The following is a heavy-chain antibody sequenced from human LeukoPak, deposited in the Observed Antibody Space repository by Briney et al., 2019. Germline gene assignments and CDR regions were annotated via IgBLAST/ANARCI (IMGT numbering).Heavy chain of an antibody. CDR3: ARDLGTMVRGVLDY. Sequence: GGSLRLSCAASGFTFSSYSMNWVRQAPGKGLEWVSSISSSSYIYYADSVKGRFTISRDNAKNSLYLQMNSLRAEDTAVYYCARDLGTMVRGVLDYWGQGTLVTVSS. CDR2: ISSSSYI. D-gene: IGHD3-10*01. J-gene: IGHJ4*02. CDR1: GFTFSSYS. V-gene: IGHV3-21*01.